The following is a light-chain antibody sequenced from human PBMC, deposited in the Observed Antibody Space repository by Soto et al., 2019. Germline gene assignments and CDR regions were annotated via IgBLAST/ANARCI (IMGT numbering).Light chain of an antibody. V-gene: IGLV1-47*02. CDR3: AAWDDSLSGVV. CDR2: SNN. J-gene: IGLJ2*01. CDR1: TFNIGSNY. Sequence: QSALTQTPSASGTPGQRVTISCSGGTFNIGSNYVYWYQQLPGTAPKLLIYSNNQRPSGVPDRFSGSKSGTSASLAISGLRSEDEADYYCAAWDDSLSGVVFGGGTKLTVL.